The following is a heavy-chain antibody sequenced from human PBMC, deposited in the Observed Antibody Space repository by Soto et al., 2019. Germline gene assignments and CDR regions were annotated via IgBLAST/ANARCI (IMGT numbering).Heavy chain of an antibody. CDR1: GFSFSNYG. V-gene: IGHV3-48*02. J-gene: IGHJ4*02. CDR3: ARCRYSYGYDFDS. Sequence: DVHLVESGGGLVQPGGSLRLSCAASGFSFSNYGMSWVRQAPGKGLEWVSHISGSGTNIYYAGSVKGGFTVSRDIAKNSLFLQMNSLRDEDTAVYYCARCRYSYGYDFDSWGQGTLVTVSS. D-gene: IGHD5-18*01. CDR2: ISGSGTNI.